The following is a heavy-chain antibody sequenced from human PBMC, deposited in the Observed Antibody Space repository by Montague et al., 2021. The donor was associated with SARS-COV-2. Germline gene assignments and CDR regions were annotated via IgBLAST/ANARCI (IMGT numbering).Heavy chain of an antibody. J-gene: IGHJ4*02. CDR2: ISSSSSTI. CDR3: ARDQVLWFGEHVV. CDR1: GFTFSSYS. V-gene: IGHV3-48*02. D-gene: IGHD3-10*01. Sequence: SLRLSFSASGFTFSSYSMNWVRQTPGKGLEWVSYISSSSSTIYYADSVKGRFTISRDNAKNSLYLQMNSLRDEDTAVYYCARDQVLWFGEHVVWGQGTLVTVSS.